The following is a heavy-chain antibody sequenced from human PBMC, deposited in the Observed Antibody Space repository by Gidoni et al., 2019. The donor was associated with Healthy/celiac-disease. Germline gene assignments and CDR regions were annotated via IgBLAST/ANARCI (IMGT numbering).Heavy chain of an antibody. CDR3: ARLAVAGTAVNWFDP. V-gene: IGHV4-39*01. CDR2: IYYSGST. Sequence: QLQLQESGPGLVKPSEPLYLTCTVSAGSISSSSYYWCWIRQPPGKGLEWIGSIYYSGSTYYNPTLKSRVTISVDTYKNQFSLKLSSVTAADTAVYYCARLAVAGTAVNWFDPWGQGTLVTVSS. CDR1: AGSISSSSYY. J-gene: IGHJ5*02. D-gene: IGHD6-19*01.